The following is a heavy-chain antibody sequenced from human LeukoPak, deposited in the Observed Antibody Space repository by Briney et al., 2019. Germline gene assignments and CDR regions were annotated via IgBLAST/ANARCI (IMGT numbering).Heavy chain of an antibody. J-gene: IGHJ2*01. CDR3: ARITMVRGAFWYFDL. Sequence: GESLKISCQGSGYSFSNFWIGWVRQMPGKGLEWMGIIYSGDSDTRYSPSFQGQVIISADKSISTAYLQWSSLKASDTAMFYCARITMVRGAFWYFDLWGRGALVTVSS. V-gene: IGHV5-51*01. CDR1: GYSFSNFW. CDR2: IYSGDSDT. D-gene: IGHD3-10*01.